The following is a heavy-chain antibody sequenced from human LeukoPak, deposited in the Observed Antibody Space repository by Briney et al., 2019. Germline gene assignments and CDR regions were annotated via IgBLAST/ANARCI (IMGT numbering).Heavy chain of an antibody. CDR1: GGYISSHY. CDR2: IYYSGST. D-gene: IGHD6-13*01. Sequence: SETLSLTCSVSGGYISSHYWSWIRQPPGKGLERIGYIYYSGSTNYNPSLKSRVTISVDTSKNQFSLKLSSVTAADTAVYYCARFGYSSSWYRLDYCYYMDVWGKGTTVTVSS. J-gene: IGHJ6*03. V-gene: IGHV4-59*11. CDR3: ARFGYSSSWYRLDYCYYMDV.